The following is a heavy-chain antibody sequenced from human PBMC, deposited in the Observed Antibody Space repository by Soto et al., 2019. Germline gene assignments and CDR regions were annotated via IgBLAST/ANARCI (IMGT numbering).Heavy chain of an antibody. CDR2: INSDGSST. CDR1: GFTFSSYW. J-gene: IGHJ5*02. CDR3: ARDFARLYCSSTSCYAVSNWFDP. V-gene: IGHV3-74*01. Sequence: EVQLVESGGGLVQPGGSLRLSCAASGFTFSSYWMHWVRQAPGKGLVWVSRINSDGSSTSYADSVKGRFTISRDNAKNTLYLQMNSLRAEDTDVYYCARDFARLYCSSTSCYAVSNWFDPWGQGTLVTVSS. D-gene: IGHD2-2*01.